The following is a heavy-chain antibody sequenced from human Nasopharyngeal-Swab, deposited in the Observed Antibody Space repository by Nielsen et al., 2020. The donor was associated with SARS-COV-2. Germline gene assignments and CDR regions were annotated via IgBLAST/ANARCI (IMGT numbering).Heavy chain of an antibody. J-gene: IGHJ3*02. CDR3: IKNLDYGFYAFHI. Sequence: GESLKISCGCSGFTFSDYWMSWVRQSPEKGPEWVANIKQDGTLKSYVDSVKGRFIISRDNAKNSLDLQMNSLRVEDTAVYYCIKNLDYGFYAFHIWGQGTKVTVSS. D-gene: IGHD3-16*01. CDR1: GFTFSDYW. V-gene: IGHV3-7*03. CDR2: IKQDGTLK.